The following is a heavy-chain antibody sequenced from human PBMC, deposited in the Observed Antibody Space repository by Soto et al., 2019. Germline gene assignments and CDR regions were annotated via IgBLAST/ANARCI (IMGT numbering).Heavy chain of an antibody. CDR1: GGTFSRYA. CDR2: IIPMFGTA. J-gene: IGHJ4*02. V-gene: IGHV1-69*01. CDR3: ARDGTLYDSSGYYYLY. Sequence: QVQLVQSGAEVKKPGSSVKVSCKASGGTFSRYAINWVRQAPGQGLEWMGGIIPMFGTANYAQKFQGRVTITADEYTNTGDKELRSLISEDTAVYYCARDGTLYDSSGYYYLYWGQGTLVTVSS. D-gene: IGHD3-22*01.